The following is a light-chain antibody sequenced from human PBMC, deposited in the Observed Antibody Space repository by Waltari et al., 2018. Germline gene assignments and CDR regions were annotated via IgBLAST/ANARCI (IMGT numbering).Light chain of an antibody. J-gene: IGKJ1*01. Sequence: EIVLTQSPGTLSLSPGERATLSCRAIQSVSRSLAWDQQKPGQAHKLHIYGATIRATGIPDRFTGSGSGTDFSLTISSLEPEDCAIYFCQHYVRLPATFGQGTKVEIK. V-gene: IGKV3-20*01. CDR1: QSVSRS. CDR2: GAT. CDR3: QHYVRLPAT.